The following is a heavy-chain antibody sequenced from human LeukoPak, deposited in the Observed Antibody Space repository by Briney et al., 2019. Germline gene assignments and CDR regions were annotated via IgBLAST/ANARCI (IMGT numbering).Heavy chain of an antibody. V-gene: IGHV1-69*06. Sequence: SVKVSCKASGGTFSSYAISWVRQAPGQGLEWTGGIIPIFGTANYAQKFQDRVTITADKSTSTAYMELSSLRFEDTAVYYCASGYSYGSNYFDYWGQGTLVTVSS. CDR3: ASGYSYGSNYFDY. J-gene: IGHJ4*02. CDR1: GGTFSSYA. CDR2: IIPIFGTA. D-gene: IGHD5-18*01.